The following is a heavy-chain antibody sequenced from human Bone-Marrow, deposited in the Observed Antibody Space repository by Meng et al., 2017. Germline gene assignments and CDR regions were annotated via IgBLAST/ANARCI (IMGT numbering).Heavy chain of an antibody. CDR2: IGHSGIT. Sequence: QPQLQEAGPGLVKPSEALSLTCSVSGGSISTSGYYWGWIRQPPGKGLEWIGSIGHSGITYYTPSLKSRVTISVDTSKNQFSLKLSSVTAADTAVYYCGRDQGRELINHWGQGTLVTVSS. J-gene: IGHJ4*02. V-gene: IGHV4-39*07. D-gene: IGHD1-7*01. CDR1: GGSISTSGYY. CDR3: GRDQGRELINH.